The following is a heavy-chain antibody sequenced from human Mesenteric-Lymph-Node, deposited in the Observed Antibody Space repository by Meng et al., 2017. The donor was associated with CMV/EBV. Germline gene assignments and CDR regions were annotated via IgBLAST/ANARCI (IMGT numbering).Heavy chain of an antibody. CDR1: GFTFSDFE. V-gene: IGHV3-74*01. CDR2: INSDGSST. Sequence: GESLKISCAASGFTFSDFEMIWVRQAPGKGLVWVSRINSDGSSTSYADSVKGRFTISRDNAKNTLYLQMNSLRAEDTAVYYCARARKGGMDVWGQGTTVTVSS. J-gene: IGHJ6*02. CDR3: ARARKGGMDV.